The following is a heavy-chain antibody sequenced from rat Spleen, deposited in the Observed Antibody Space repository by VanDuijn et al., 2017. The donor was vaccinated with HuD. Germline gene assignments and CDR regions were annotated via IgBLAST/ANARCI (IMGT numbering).Heavy chain of an antibody. CDR1: GFTFTDYY. Sequence: EVQLVESDGGLVQPGRSLKLSCAASGFTFTDYYMAWVRQAPTKGLEWVATISSDGRRNYYRDSVKGRFTISRDNAKSSLYLQMDSLRSEETATYYCARQGGYNSYFDYWGQGVMVTVSS. V-gene: IGHV5-29*01. J-gene: IGHJ2*01. D-gene: IGHD1-4*01. CDR2: ISSDGRRN. CDR3: ARQGGYNSYFDY.